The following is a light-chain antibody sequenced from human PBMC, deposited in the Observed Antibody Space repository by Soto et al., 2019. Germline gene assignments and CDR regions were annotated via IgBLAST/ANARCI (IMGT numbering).Light chain of an antibody. CDR2: EVT. Sequence: QSALTQPASVSGSPGQSMTISCTGTSSDVGGYNYVSWYQQHPGKAPKLIIYEVTNRPSGVSNRFSGSKSANTASLTISGLQAEDEADYYCSSYTSSTIRVFGTGTKVTVL. J-gene: IGLJ1*01. CDR3: SSYTSSTIRV. CDR1: SSDVGGYNY. V-gene: IGLV2-14*01.